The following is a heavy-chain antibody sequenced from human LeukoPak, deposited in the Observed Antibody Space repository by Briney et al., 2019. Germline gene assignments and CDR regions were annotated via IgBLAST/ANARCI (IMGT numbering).Heavy chain of an antibody. CDR2: IYGGGST. J-gene: IGHJ4*02. V-gene: IGHV3-66*01. CDR3: ARDGYNWNQDY. Sequence: GGSLRLSRAASGFTVSSNYMSWVRQAPGKGLEWVSVIYGGGSTYYADSVKGRFTISRDNSKKTLYLQMNSLRAEDTAVCYCARDGYNWNQDYWGQGTLVTVSS. D-gene: IGHD1-20*01. CDR1: GFTVSSNY.